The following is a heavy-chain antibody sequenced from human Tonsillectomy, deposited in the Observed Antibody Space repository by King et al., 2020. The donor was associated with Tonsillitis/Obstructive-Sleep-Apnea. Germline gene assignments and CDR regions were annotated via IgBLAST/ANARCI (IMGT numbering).Heavy chain of an antibody. CDR1: GYVFHDDY. CDR3: AREPYSGSLDY. CDR2: INPNNGGT. Sequence: QLVQAGAEMKKPWASVRVSCKASGYVFHDDYMHWVRHAPGQGLEWMGWINPNNGGTNYAREFRGLVTMTSNTSSSTVYMDLSRLRSDDTALYYCAREPYSGSLDYWGQGTLVTVSS. D-gene: IGHD5-12*01. J-gene: IGHJ4*02. V-gene: IGHV1-2*04.